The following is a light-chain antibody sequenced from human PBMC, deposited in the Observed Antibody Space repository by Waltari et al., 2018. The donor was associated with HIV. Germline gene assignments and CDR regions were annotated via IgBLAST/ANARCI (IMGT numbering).Light chain of an antibody. Sequence: DIQMTQSPFTLSASVGDRVTITCRASQSISSWLAWYQQKPGNVPKLLIYRASTLESGVPSIFSGSGSGTEFTLTISSLQPYDFATYYCQQYDNYLWTFGQGTKVEIK. J-gene: IGKJ1*01. V-gene: IGKV1-5*03. CDR2: RAS. CDR1: QSISSW. CDR3: QQYDNYLWT.